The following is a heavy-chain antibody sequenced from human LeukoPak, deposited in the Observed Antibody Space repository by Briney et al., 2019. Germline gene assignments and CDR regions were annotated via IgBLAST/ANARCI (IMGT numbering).Heavy chain of an antibody. Sequence: SETLSLTCTVSGGSISSYYWSWIRQPPGKGLEWIGYIYYSGSTNYNPSLKSRVTISVDKPKSQFSLKLTSVTAADTAIYYCARGNEYTWWQWSQGTLVTVSS. CDR2: IYYSGST. J-gene: IGHJ4*02. D-gene: IGHD2-15*01. CDR3: ARGNEYTWWQ. CDR1: GGSISSYY. V-gene: IGHV4-59*12.